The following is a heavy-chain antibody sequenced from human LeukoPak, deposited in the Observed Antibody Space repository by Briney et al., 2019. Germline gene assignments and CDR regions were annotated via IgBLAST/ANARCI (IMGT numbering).Heavy chain of an antibody. CDR1: GGTFSSYA. J-gene: IGHJ4*02. V-gene: IGHV1-69*13. CDR3: ARGGIPTVTTSQLDY. CDR2: IIPIFGTA. Sequence: SVKVSCKASGGTFSSYAISWVRQAPGQGLEWMGGIIPIFGTANYAQKFQGRVTITADESTSTAYMELSSLRSEDTAVYYYARGGIPTVTTSQLDYWGQGTLVTVSS. D-gene: IGHD4-11*01.